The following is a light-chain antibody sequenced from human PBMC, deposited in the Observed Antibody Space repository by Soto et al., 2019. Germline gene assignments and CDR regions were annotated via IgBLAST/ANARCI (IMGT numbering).Light chain of an antibody. J-gene: IGKJ3*01. CDR3: QQCSNWPLFT. CDR1: QSVSSY. CDR2: DAS. V-gene: IGKV3-11*01. Sequence: EIVLTQSPATLSLSPGERATLSCRASQSVSSYLAWYQQKPGQAPRLLIYDASNRATGIPARFSGSGSGTDCTLTISSLEPEDFAVYYFQQCSNWPLFTFGPGTKVDIK.